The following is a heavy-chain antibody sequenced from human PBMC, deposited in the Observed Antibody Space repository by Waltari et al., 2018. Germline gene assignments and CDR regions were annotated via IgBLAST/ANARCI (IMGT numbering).Heavy chain of an antibody. V-gene: IGHV3-21*01. CDR1: GFTCSSYS. J-gene: IGHJ4*02. CDR2: ISSSSSYI. CDR3: ARDHDEQWLYSY. D-gene: IGHD6-19*01. Sequence: EVQLVESGGGLVKPGGSLRLSCAASGFTCSSYSMNWVRQAPGKGLDWVSSISSSSSYIYYADSVKGRFTISRDNAKNSLYLQMNSLRAEDTAVYYCARDHDEQWLYSYWGQGTLVTVSS.